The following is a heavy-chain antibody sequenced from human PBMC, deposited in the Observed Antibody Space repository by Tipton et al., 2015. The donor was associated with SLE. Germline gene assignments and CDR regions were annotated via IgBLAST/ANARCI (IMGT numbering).Heavy chain of an antibody. Sequence: QLVQSGGGVVQPGRSLRLSCAASGFTFSSYGMHWVRQAPGKGLEWVSLIRFDIDHQYNADSVKGRFTTSRDSSTSTVYLQMNSLRIEDTAVYYCAKDGSNWNLDYWGLGTLVTVSS. CDR3: AKDGSNWNLDY. D-gene: IGHD1-1*01. CDR2: IRFDIDHQ. V-gene: IGHV3-30*02. CDR1: GFTFSSYG. J-gene: IGHJ4*02.